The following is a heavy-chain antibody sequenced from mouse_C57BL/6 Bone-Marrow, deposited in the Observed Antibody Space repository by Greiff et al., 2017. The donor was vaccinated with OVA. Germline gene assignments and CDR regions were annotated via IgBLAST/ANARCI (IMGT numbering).Heavy chain of an antibody. CDR3: ARAPPYYGRRYFDV. CDR1: GYTFTSYG. Sequence: VQLQPSGAELARPGASVKLSCKASGYTFTSYGISWVKQRTGQGLEWIGEIYPRSGNTYYNEKFKGKATLTADKSSSTAYMELRSLTSEDSAVYFCARAPPYYGRRYFDVWGTGTTVTVSS. D-gene: IGHD1-1*01. J-gene: IGHJ1*03. V-gene: IGHV1-81*01. CDR2: IYPRSGNT.